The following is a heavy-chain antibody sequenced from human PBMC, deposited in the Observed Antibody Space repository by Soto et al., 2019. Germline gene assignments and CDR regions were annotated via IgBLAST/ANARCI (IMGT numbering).Heavy chain of an antibody. CDR2: ISYDGSNK. D-gene: IGHD1-7*01. V-gene: IGHV3-30-3*01. CDR3: ARTGTNYYYGMDV. J-gene: IGHJ6*02. Sequence: GGSLILSCAASGFTFSSYAMHWVRQAPGKGLEWVAVISYDGSNKYYADSVKGRFTISRDNSKNTLYLQMNSLRAEDTAVYYCARTGTNYYYGMDVWGQGTTVTVSS. CDR1: GFTFSSYA.